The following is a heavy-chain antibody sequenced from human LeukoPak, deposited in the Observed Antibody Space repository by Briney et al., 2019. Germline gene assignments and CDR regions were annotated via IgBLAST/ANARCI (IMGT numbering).Heavy chain of an antibody. CDR3: ASTFCGGDCSFDY. D-gene: IGHD2-21*02. Sequence: SQTLSLTCTVSGGSISSGGYYWSWIRQHPGKGLEWIGYIYYSGTTYYNPSLKSRVIMSVDTSKNQFSLKLSSVTAADTAVYYCASTFCGGDCSFDYWGQGTLVTVSS. V-gene: IGHV4-31*03. CDR1: GGSISSGGYY. J-gene: IGHJ4*02. CDR2: IYYSGTT.